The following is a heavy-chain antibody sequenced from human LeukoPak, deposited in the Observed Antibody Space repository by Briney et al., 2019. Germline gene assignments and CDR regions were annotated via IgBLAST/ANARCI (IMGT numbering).Heavy chain of an antibody. D-gene: IGHD6-13*01. V-gene: IGHV4-59*01. CDR2: IYYSGST. Sequence: SETLSLTCTVSGGSISSYYWSWIRQPPGKGVERIGYIYYSGSTINNPSLKSRGTISVNTSKNQFSLQLTSVTAADTAVYYCARSGGLYTSTWYFHRWGQGTLVTVSS. CDR3: ARSGGLYTSTWYFHR. CDR1: GGSISSYY. J-gene: IGHJ1*01.